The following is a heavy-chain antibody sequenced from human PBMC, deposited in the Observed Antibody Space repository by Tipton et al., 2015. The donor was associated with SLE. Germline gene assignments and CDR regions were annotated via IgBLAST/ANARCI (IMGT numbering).Heavy chain of an antibody. V-gene: IGHV4-61*02. D-gene: IGHD4-23*01. CDR3: ARGGGNANWYFDL. Sequence: TLSLTCTVSGGSISSNDYYWSWIRQPAGGGLEWIGRIYTSGRTDYKPSLKSRVTISVDTSQNQFSLKLSSVTAADTAVYYCARGGGNANWYFDLWGRGTLVTVSS. CDR2: IYTSGRT. CDR1: GGSISSNDYY. J-gene: IGHJ2*01.